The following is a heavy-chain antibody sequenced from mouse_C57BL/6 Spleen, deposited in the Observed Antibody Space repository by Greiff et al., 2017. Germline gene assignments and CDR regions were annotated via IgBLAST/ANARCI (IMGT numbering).Heavy chain of an antibody. V-gene: IGHV1-52*01. CDR1: GYTFTSYS. CDR3: GHSNPWYFDV. D-gene: IGHD2-5*01. CDR2: IDPSDSET. Sequence: QVQLQQPGAELVRPGSSVKLSCKASGYTFTSYSMHWVKQSPIQGLEWIGNIDPSDSETHYNQKFKDKATLTVDKSSSTVYLQLSRLTSEDSAVYEWGHSNPWYFDVWGTGTTVTVSS. J-gene: IGHJ1*03.